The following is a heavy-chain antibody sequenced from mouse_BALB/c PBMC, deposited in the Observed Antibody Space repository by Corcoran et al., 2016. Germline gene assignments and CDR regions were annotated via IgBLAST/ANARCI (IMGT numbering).Heavy chain of an antibody. J-gene: IGHJ4*01. Sequence: QIQLVQSEPELKKPGETVKISCKASGYTFTNYGMNWVKQAPGKGLKWMGWINTYTGEPTYADDFKGRFAFSLETSASTAYLQINNLKNEDMATYFCARGPYAMDYWGQGTSVTVSS. CDR2: INTYTGEP. V-gene: IGHV9-1*02. CDR3: ARGPYAMDY. CDR1: GYTFTNYG.